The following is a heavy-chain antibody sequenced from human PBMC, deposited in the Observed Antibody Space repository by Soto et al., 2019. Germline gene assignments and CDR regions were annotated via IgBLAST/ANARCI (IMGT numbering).Heavy chain of an antibody. CDR3: ARRGFDFRLYYYYYGMDV. Sequence: PGGSLRLSCAASGFTFSSYGMHWVRQAPGKGLEWVAVIWYDGSNKYYADSVKGRFTISRDNSKNTLYLQMNSLRAEDTAVYYCARRGFDFRLYYYYYGMDVWGQGTTVTVSS. J-gene: IGHJ6*02. D-gene: IGHD3-10*01. V-gene: IGHV3-33*01. CDR2: IWYDGSNK. CDR1: GFTFSSYG.